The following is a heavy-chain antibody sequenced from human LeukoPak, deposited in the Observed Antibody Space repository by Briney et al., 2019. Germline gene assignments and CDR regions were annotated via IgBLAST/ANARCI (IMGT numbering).Heavy chain of an antibody. CDR1: GYTFTGYY. CDR3: ALWGWYASGSYGFDY. Sequence: ASVKVSCKASGYTFTGYYFHWVRQAPGQGLEWMGGINPNSGGTNSAQKFQGRVTMTRDTSISTAYMELSRLRSDDTAVYYCALWGWYASGSYGFDYWGQGTLVTVSS. J-gene: IGHJ4*02. CDR2: INPNSGGT. V-gene: IGHV1-2*02. D-gene: IGHD3-10*01.